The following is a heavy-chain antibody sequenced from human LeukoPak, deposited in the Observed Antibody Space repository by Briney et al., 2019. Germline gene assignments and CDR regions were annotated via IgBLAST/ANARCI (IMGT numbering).Heavy chain of an antibody. CDR1: GFTFSSYV. J-gene: IGHJ1*01. CDR2: ISASGGSP. D-gene: IGHD4-17*01. Sequence: PGGSLRLSCADSGFTFSSYVLAWVRQAPGKGLEWVSSISASGGSPYYTDSVKGRFTISRDNSKNTLYLQMNSLSAEDTAVYYCAKAPPSAAAVTQRFFQHWGQGTLVTVSS. CDR3: AKAPPSAAAVTQRFFQH. V-gene: IGHV3-23*01.